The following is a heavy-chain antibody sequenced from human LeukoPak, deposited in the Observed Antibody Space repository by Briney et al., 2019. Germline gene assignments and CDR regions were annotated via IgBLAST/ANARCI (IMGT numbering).Heavy chain of an antibody. CDR2: IYPGDSDT. J-gene: IGHJ4*02. Sequence: GASLKISCKGSGYSFTSYWIGWVRQMPGKGLEWTGIIYPGDSDTRYSPSFQGQVTISADKAISTAYLQWSSLTVSDTAMYYCARLNDFWSGYLDYWGQGTLVTVSS. CDR3: ARLNDFWSGYLDY. CDR1: GYSFTSYW. D-gene: IGHD3-3*01. V-gene: IGHV5-51*01.